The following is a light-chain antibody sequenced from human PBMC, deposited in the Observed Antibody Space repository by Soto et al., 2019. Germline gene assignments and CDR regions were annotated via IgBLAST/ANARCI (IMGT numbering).Light chain of an antibody. Sequence: QRVLNRAASGFGAPRRALPISYTGTGRHVGAYNLVSWYQQHPGKAPKLIICEVNTRPSGISNRFSGSKSGDTASLTISGLQAEDEADYFCCSYAGTVAYVFGTGTKVTV. V-gene: IGLV2-23*02. CDR2: EVN. CDR3: CSYAGTVAYV. CDR1: GRHVGAYNL. J-gene: IGLJ1*01.